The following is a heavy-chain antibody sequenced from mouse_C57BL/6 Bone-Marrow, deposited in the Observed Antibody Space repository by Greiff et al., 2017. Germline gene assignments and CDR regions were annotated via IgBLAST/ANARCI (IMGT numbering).Heavy chain of an antibody. CDR2: IDPSDSYT. J-gene: IGHJ4*01. V-gene: IGHV1-69*01. CDR1: GYTFTSYW. CDR3: ARLAAMDY. Sequence: VQLQQPGAELVMPGASVKLSCKASGYTFTSYWMHWVKQRPGQGLEWIGDIDPSDSYTNYNQKFKGKSTLTVDKSSSTAYMQLSSLTSEDSAVYYCARLAAMDYWGQGTSVTVSS.